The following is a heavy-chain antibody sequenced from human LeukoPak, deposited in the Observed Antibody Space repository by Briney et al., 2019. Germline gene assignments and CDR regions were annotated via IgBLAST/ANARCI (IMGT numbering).Heavy chain of an antibody. V-gene: IGHV1-2*02. J-gene: IGHJ4*02. Sequence: ASVKVSCKASGYSLNTYGVSWVRQAPGQGLEWVGLINPDTGGAKYAQKFQGRVTMTRDTSISTAYMELSRLTSDDTAVYFCARGEELWFDYWGQGTLVTVSS. CDR3: ARGEELWFDY. CDR2: INPDTGGA. D-gene: IGHD5-18*01. CDR1: GYSLNTYG.